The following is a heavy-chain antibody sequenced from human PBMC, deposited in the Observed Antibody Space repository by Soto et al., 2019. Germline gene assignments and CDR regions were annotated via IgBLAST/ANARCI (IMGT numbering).Heavy chain of an antibody. CDR2: ISAYNGNT. CDR1: GYTFTSYC. V-gene: IGHV1-18*01. J-gene: IGHJ5*02. D-gene: IGHD6-19*01. Sequence: GASVKVSSKASGYTFTSYCSSWVRQAPGQGLEWMGWISAYNGNTNYAQKLQGRVTMTTDTSTSTAYMELRSLRSDDTAVYYCARGLRTGIAVALNWFDPWGQGTLVTVSS. CDR3: ARGLRTGIAVALNWFDP.